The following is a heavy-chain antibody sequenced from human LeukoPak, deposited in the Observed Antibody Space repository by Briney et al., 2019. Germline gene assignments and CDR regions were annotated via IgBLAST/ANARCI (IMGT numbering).Heavy chain of an antibody. D-gene: IGHD2-8*01. J-gene: IGHJ4*02. Sequence: GGSLRLSCAASGFTFNNYAMIWVRQAPGKGLEWVSVISGSGNSTYYADPVKGRFTISRDNAKNSLYLQMNSLRDEDTAVYYCARENSKDGDYVDYWGQGTLVTVSS. CDR3: ARENSKDGDYVDY. CDR1: GFTFNNYA. CDR2: ISGSGNST. V-gene: IGHV3-23*01.